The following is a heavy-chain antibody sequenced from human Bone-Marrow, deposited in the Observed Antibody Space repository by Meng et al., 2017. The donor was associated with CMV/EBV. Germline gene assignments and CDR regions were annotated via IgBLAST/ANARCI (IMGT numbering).Heavy chain of an antibody. CDR1: GFAVNSCY. CDR3: ARSSPLQFDY. Sequence: GGSLRLSCAASGFAVNSCYMSWVRQAPGKGLEWVSVIYSSGSTYFADSVKGRFTISRDNSMNTLYLQMNTPRAEDTALYYCARSSPLQFDYWGQGTLVTVSS. V-gene: IGHV3-53*01. J-gene: IGHJ4*02. CDR2: IYSSGST.